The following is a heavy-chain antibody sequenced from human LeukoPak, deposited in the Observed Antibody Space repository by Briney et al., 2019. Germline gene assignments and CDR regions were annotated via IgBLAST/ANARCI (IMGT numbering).Heavy chain of an antibody. V-gene: IGHV4-39*01. CDR3: ARYYDFWSGYHDY. J-gene: IGHJ4*02. CDR2: IYYSGST. Sequence: SETLSLTCTVSGGSISSSSYYWGWIRQPPGKGLEWIGSIYYSGSTYYNPSLKSRVTMSVDTSKNQFSLKLSSVTAADTAVYYCARYYDFWSGYHDYWGQGTLVTVSS. D-gene: IGHD3-3*01. CDR1: GGSISSSSYY.